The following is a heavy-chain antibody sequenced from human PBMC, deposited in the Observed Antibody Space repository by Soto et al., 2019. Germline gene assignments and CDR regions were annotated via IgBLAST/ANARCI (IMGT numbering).Heavy chain of an antibody. Sequence: EVQLVESGGGLVQPGGSLRLSCAASGFTFSNYNMNWVRQAPGKGLEWIAYINTGSTTTSYADSVEGRFTISRDNAKNSLYLQMNSLRAEDTAVYYCARDREEWHRIFDCWGRGTLVSVSS. CDR1: GFTFSNYN. V-gene: IGHV3-48*01. CDR2: INTGSTTT. CDR3: ARDREEWHRIFDC. D-gene: IGHD3-3*01. J-gene: IGHJ4*02.